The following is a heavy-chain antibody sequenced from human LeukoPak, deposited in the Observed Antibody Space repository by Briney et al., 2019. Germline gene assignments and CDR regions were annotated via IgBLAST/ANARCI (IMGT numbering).Heavy chain of an antibody. CDR2: INPNSGGT. CDR1: GYTFTGYY. J-gene: IGHJ4*02. CDR3: ARGGSSYGGDKAEKNDY. Sequence: ASVKVSCKASGYTFTGYYMHWVRQAPGQGLEWMGWINPNSGGTNYAQKFQGRVTITRDTSISTAYMELSRLRSDDTAVYYCARGGSSYGGDKAEKNDYWGQGTLVTVSS. D-gene: IGHD5-18*01. V-gene: IGHV1-2*02.